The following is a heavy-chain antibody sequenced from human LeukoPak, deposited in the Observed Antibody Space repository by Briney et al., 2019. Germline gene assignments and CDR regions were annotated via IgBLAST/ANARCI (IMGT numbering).Heavy chain of an antibody. Sequence: TTSETLSLTCAVYGGSFSGYYWSWIRQPPGKGLEWIGEINHSGSTNYNPSLKSRVTISVDTSKNQFSLKLTSVTAADTAVYYCARGVCSGGNCYSEWNYWGQGTLVTVSS. CDR1: GGSFSGYY. J-gene: IGHJ4*02. CDR2: INHSGST. D-gene: IGHD2-15*01. V-gene: IGHV4-34*01. CDR3: ARGVCSGGNCYSEWNY.